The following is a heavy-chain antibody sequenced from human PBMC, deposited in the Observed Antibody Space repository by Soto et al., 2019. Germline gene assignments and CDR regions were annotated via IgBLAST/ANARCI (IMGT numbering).Heavy chain of an antibody. V-gene: IGHV3-73*01. CDR3: TGSYYDFWSGYPY. J-gene: IGHJ4*02. CDR1: GFTFSGSA. CDR2: IRSKANSYAT. Sequence: PGGSLRLPCAASGFTFSGSAMHWVRQASGKGLEWVGRIRSKANSYATAYAASVKGRFTISRDDSKNTAYLQMNSLKTEDTAVYYSTGSYYDFWSGYPYWGQGTLVTVSS. D-gene: IGHD3-3*01.